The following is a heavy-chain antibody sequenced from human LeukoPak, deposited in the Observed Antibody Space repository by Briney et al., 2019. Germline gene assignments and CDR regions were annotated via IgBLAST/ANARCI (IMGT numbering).Heavy chain of an antibody. CDR3: ARPSHDFILSPAALYY. D-gene: IGHD3-16*01. CDR2: IYYSGST. V-gene: IGHV4-39*01. J-gene: IGHJ4*02. CDR1: GGSISSSSYY. Sequence: PSETLSLTCTVSGGSISSSSYYWGWIRQPPGKGLEWIGSIYYSGSTYYNPSLKSRVTISADTSKNQFSLKLSSVTAADTAVYYCARPSHDFILSPAALYYWGQGTLVTVSS.